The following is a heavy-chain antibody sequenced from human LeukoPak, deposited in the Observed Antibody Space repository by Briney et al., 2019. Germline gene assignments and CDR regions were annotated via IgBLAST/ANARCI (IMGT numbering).Heavy chain of an antibody. CDR3: ARALAVAGPFDY. D-gene: IGHD6-19*01. CDR1: GFTFSSYA. CDR2: ISYDGSNK. Sequence: GRSLRLSCAASGFTFSSYAMHWVRQAPGKGLEWVAVISYDGSNKYYADSVKGRFTISRDNSKNTLYLQMNSLRAEDTAVYYCARALAVAGPFDYWGQGTWSPSPQ. J-gene: IGHJ4*02. V-gene: IGHV3-30-3*01.